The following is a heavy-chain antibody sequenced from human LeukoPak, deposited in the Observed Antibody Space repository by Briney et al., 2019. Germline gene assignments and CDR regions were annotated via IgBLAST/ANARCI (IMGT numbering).Heavy chain of an antibody. CDR2: ISGSDGST. CDR1: GFTLSNYA. J-gene: IGHJ4*02. CDR3: AKGRGYCTGGSCYSDY. D-gene: IGHD2-15*01. Sequence: GGSLRLSCTASGFTLSNYAMRWVRQAPGKGLEWVSTISGSDGSTYYADSVKGRFTISRDNSKNTLYLQMNSLRVEDTAIYYCAKGRGYCTGGSCYSDYWGQGTLVTVSS. V-gene: IGHV3-23*01.